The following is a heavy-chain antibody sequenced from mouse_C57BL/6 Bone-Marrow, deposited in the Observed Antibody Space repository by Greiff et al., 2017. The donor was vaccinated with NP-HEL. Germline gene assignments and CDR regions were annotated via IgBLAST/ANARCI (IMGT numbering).Heavy chain of an antibody. CDR2: IYPGSGST. Sequence: VQVVESGAELVKPGASVKMSCKASGYTFTSYWITWVKQRPGQGLEWIGDIYPGSGSTNYNEKFKSKATLTVDTSSSTAYMQLSSLTSEDSAVYYCARTGTHAMDDWGKGTSVTVAS. CDR1: GYTFTSYW. CDR3: ARTGTHAMDD. V-gene: IGHV1-55*01. J-gene: IGHJ4*01.